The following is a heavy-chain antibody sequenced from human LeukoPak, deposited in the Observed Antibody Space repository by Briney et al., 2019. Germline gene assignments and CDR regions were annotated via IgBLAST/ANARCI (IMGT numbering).Heavy chain of an antibody. CDR1: GFTLSGYS. J-gene: IGHJ4*02. Sequence: GGSLRLSCAASGFTLSGYSMNWVRQAPGKGLEWVSYISSSSSTIYYADSVKGRFTISRDNSKNTLYLQMNSLRAEDTAVYYCSELGHFDYWGQGTLVTVSS. D-gene: IGHD7-27*01. V-gene: IGHV3-48*01. CDR2: ISSSSSTI. CDR3: SELGHFDY.